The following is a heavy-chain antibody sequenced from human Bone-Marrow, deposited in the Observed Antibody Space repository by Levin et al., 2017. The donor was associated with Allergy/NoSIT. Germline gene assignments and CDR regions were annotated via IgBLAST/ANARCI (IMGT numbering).Heavy chain of an antibody. D-gene: IGHD6-19*01. CDR3: ARDDSAKAVAGTLVTF. Sequence: PGESLMISCAASGFTFSSYTMHWVRQAPGKGPEWVAIIWYDGSNKFYADSVKGRFTISRDNSQNTLHLQMTSLRGEDTAVYYCARDDSAKAVAGTLVTFWGQGTLVTVSS. V-gene: IGHV3-33*01. CDR1: GFTFSSYT. J-gene: IGHJ4*02. CDR2: IWYDGSNK.